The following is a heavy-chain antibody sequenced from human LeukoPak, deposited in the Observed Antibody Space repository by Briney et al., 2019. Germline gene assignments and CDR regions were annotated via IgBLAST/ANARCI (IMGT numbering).Heavy chain of an antibody. CDR3: ARHTTVGGSLRFDY. Sequence: GESLKISCKGSGYGFSSYWIGWVPQMAGKGLEYMGIVCPGDSDTRYSQSFQGQVTISADKSITTAYLQWSSLKASDTAMYYCARHTTVGGSLRFDYWGQGTLVTVSS. CDR2: VCPGDSDT. J-gene: IGHJ4*02. V-gene: IGHV5-51*01. D-gene: IGHD4-23*01. CDR1: GYGFSSYW.